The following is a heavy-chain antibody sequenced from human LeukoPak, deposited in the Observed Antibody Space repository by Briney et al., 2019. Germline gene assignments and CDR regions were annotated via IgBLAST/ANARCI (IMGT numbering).Heavy chain of an antibody. CDR3: ARADYYDSSGPTFPFDY. CDR1: GFTFSSYW. D-gene: IGHD3-22*01. V-gene: IGHV3-7*01. J-gene: IGHJ4*02. Sequence: SGGSLRLSCAASGFTFSSYWMSWVRQAPGKGLEWVANIKQDGSEKYYVDSVKGRFTISRDNAKNSLYLQMNSLRAEDMAVYYCARADYYDSSGPTFPFDYWGQGTLVTVSS. CDR2: IKQDGSEK.